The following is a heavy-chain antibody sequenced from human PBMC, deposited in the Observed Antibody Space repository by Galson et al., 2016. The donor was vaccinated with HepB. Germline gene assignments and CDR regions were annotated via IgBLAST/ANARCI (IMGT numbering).Heavy chain of an antibody. CDR2: INPSGDSA. Sequence: SVKVSCKASGYTFTNCYMHWVRQAPGQGLDWMGIINPSGDSARYAQKFQGRVTMTRDTSTSTVYMELSSLRSEDTAVYFCARDRLGPYGMDVWGQGTTVTVSS. J-gene: IGHJ6*02. CDR1: GYTFTNCY. D-gene: IGHD7-27*01. V-gene: IGHV1-46*01. CDR3: ARDRLGPYGMDV.